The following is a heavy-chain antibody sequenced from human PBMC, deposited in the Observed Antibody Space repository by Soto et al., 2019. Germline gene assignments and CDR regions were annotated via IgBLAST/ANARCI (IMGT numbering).Heavy chain of an antibody. V-gene: IGHV3-30*04. CDR3: VVGNGTAVGDAFDV. J-gene: IGHJ3*01. D-gene: IGHD1-1*01. Sequence: QVQVVESGGGVVQPGRSLRLSCETSGFKFGNYAMHWVRQAPGKGREWVAVTGHEGKSASYRVDVKGRFTISRDNSNGTLPLHMTALRVEDTALYHCVVGNGTAVGDAFDVWGQGTLVSVS. CDR2: TGHEGKSA. CDR1: GFKFGNYA.